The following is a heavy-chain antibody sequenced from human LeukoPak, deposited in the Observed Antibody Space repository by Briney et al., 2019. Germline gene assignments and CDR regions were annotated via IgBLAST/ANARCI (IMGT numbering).Heavy chain of an antibody. D-gene: IGHD1-26*01. CDR1: GGSISSSTYY. V-gene: IGHV4-39*07. Sequence: KPSETLSLTCTVSGGSISSSTYYWGRIRQPPGKGLEWIGRLYYSGSTYSNPSLKSRVTISVDTSKNQFSLKLSSVTAADTAVYYCAREQWELLGIYYYYMDVWGKGTTVTVSS. CDR2: LYYSGST. CDR3: AREQWELLGIYYYYMDV. J-gene: IGHJ6*03.